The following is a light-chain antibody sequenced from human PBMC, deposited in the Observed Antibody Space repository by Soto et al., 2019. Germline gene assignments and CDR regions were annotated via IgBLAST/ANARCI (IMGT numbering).Light chain of an antibody. J-gene: IGLJ2*01. Sequence: QSVLTQPPSTSGTPGQRVTISCSGSNSNIGDNYVYWYQQLPATAPKLLIFRNNQHPSGVPDRFSGSRSGTSASLAISGLRSDDEAEYYCAAWDDSLSGLFFGGGTKLTVL. CDR1: NSNIGDNY. CDR3: AAWDDSLSGLF. CDR2: RNN. V-gene: IGLV1-47*01.